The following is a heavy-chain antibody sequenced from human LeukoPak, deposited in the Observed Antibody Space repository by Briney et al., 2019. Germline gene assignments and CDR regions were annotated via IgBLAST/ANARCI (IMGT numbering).Heavy chain of an antibody. J-gene: IGHJ3*02. CDR3: ARGIVVVTRGAFDI. CDR1: XXXFXXXX. Sequence: KXSCXXXXXXFXXXXMHWVRQAPGQGLEWMGWINPNSGGTNYAQKFQGRVTMTRDTSISTAYMELSRLRSDDTAVYYCARGIVVVTRGAFDIWGRGTMVTVSS. D-gene: IGHD2-21*02. V-gene: IGHV1-2*02. CDR2: INPNSGGT.